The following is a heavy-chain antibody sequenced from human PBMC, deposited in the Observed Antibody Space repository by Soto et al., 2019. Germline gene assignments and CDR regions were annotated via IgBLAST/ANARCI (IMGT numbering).Heavy chain of an antibody. J-gene: IGHJ4*02. Sequence: GGSLRLSCAASGFTFSSYAMSWVRQAPGKGLEWVSAISGSGGSTYYADSVKGRFTISRDNSKNTLYLQMNSLRAEDTAVYYCAKVESPYSSRRHFDYWGQGTLVTVSS. D-gene: IGHD6-13*01. V-gene: IGHV3-23*01. CDR2: ISGSGGST. CDR1: GFTFSSYA. CDR3: AKVESPYSSRRHFDY.